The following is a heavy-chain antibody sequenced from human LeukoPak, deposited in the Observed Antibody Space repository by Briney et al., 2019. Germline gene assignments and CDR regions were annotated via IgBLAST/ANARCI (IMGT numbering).Heavy chain of an antibody. CDR2: ISYDGSNK. CDR1: GFTFSSYA. J-gene: IGHJ4*02. Sequence: GGSLRLSCAASGFTFSSYAMHWVRQAPGKGLEWVAVISYDGSNKYYADSVKGRFTISRDNSKNTLYLQMNSLRAEDTAVYYCARDHHPGYSSSCLTYWGQGTLVTVSS. D-gene: IGHD6-13*01. V-gene: IGHV3-30*04. CDR3: ARDHHPGYSSSCLTY.